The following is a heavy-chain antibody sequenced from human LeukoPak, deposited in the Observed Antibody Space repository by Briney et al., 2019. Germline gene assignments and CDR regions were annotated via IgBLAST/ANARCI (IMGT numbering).Heavy chain of an antibody. CDR1: GGSISPYY. D-gene: IGHD6-13*01. V-gene: IGHV4-59*01. CDR2: IYYSGNI. Sequence: SETLSLTCAVSGGSISPYYWSWLRQPPGKGLEWIGYIYYSGNINYNPSLKSRVTISVDTSKNQFSLKLSSVTAADTAVYYCARALAAAVPIDYWGQGTLVTVSS. J-gene: IGHJ4*02. CDR3: ARALAAAVPIDY.